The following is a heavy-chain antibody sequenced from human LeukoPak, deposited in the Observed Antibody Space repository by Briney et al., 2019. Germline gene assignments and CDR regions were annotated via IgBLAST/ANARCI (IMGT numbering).Heavy chain of an antibody. Sequence: SQTLALTCAISGDSVSGNSAAWNWIRQSPSRGLEWLGRTYYRSRWYSDYAVSVKSRITINPDTSKNQFSLQLNSVILEDTAVYYCARELRRIFDYWDQGILVTVSS. J-gene: IGHJ4*02. CDR1: GDSVSGNSAA. CDR3: ARELRRIFDY. CDR2: TYYRSRWYS. V-gene: IGHV6-1*01.